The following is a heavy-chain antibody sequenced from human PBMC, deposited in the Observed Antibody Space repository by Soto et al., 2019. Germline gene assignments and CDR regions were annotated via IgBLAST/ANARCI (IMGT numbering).Heavy chain of an antibody. CDR2: INHSGST. J-gene: IGHJ4*02. CDR3: ARGLYYDILTGYGY. CDR1: GGSFSGYY. Sequence: QVQLQQWGAGLLKPSETLSLTCAVYGGSFSGYYWSWIRQPPGKGLEWIGEINHSGSTNYNPSLKTRVTISVDTPKTQFSLKLSSVTAAGTAVYYWARGLYYDILTGYGYWGQGTLVTVSS. V-gene: IGHV4-34*01. D-gene: IGHD3-9*01.